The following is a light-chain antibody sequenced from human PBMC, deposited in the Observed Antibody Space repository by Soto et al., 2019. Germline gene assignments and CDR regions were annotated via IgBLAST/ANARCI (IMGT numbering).Light chain of an antibody. CDR2: GAS. Sequence: EIVLTQSPGTLSLSPGERATLSCRASQSVSSSYLAWYQQKPGQAPRLLICGASSRATGIPDRFSGSGSGTDFTLTITRLEPEDFAVYYCQQYGSSPTFGQGTKGDIK. J-gene: IGKJ1*01. CDR3: QQYGSSPT. V-gene: IGKV3-20*01. CDR1: QSVSSSY.